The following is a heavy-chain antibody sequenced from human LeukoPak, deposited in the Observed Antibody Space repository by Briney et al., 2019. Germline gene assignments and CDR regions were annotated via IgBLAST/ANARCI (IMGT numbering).Heavy chain of an antibody. CDR2: IYPGDSDT. J-gene: IGHJ5*02. CDR3: ARQWSCSSTSCYVSGDWFDP. CDR1: GYSFTSYW. D-gene: IGHD2-2*01. Sequence: GESLKISCKGSGYSFTSYWISWVRQMPGKGLEWMGIIYPGDSDTRYSPSFQGQVTISADKSISTAYLQWSSLKASDTAMYYCARQWSCSSTSCYVSGDWFDPWGQGTLVTVSS. V-gene: IGHV5-51*01.